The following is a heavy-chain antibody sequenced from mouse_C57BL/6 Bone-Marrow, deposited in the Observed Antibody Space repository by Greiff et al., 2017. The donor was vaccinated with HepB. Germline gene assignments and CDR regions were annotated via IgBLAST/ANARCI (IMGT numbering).Heavy chain of an antibody. V-gene: IGHV1-15*01. D-gene: IGHD1-1*01. Sequence: QVQLKQSGAELVRPGASVTLSCKASGYTFTDYEMHWVKQTPVHGLEWIVAIDPETGGTAYNQKFKGKAILTADKSSSTAYMELRSLTSEDSAVYYCTRPLDTTVVATSYFDYWGQGTTLTVSS. J-gene: IGHJ2*01. CDR3: TRPLDTTVVATSYFDY. CDR1: GYTFTDYE. CDR2: IDPETGGT.